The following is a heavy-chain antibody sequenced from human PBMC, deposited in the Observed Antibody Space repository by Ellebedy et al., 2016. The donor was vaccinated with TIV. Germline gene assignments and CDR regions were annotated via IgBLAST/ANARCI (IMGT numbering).Heavy chain of an antibody. D-gene: IGHD1-14*01. CDR1: GFTFSSYW. Sequence: GESLKISCAASGFTFSSYWMHWVRHAPEKGLVWVSRINSDGSSTTYADSGRGRFTISRDNAKNTLYLQMNSRRAEDTAVYYCARGRTTGIWGQGTLVTVSS. V-gene: IGHV3-74*01. CDR2: INSDGSST. CDR3: ARGRTTGI. J-gene: IGHJ4*02.